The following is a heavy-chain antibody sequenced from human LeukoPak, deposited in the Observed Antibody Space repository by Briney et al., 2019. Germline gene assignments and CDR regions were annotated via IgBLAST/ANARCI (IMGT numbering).Heavy chain of an antibody. Sequence: PAGSLRLSCAASGFTFSSFDMHWVRQPTGQGLEWVSTIGTASDTYYPGSVEGRFTLSRAYAKNSLYLQMNSLTAGDTAVYYCARGPPRGNYYYMDVWGKGTTVTVSS. J-gene: IGHJ6*03. D-gene: IGHD1-1*01. CDR2: IGTASDT. CDR1: GFTFSSFD. CDR3: ARGPPRGNYYYMDV. V-gene: IGHV3-13*01.